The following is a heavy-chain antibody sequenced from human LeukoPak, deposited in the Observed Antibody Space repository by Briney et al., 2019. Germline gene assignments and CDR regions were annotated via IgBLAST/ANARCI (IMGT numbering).Heavy chain of an antibody. CDR1: GGTFSNYA. D-gene: IGHD3-3*01. J-gene: IGHJ4*02. CDR2: IIPIFGTA. V-gene: IGHV1-69*01. Sequence: ASVKVSCKASGGTFSNYAISWLRQAPGQGLEWMGGIIPIFGTANYAQKFQGRVTITADESTSTAYMELSSLRSEDTAVYYCARQVTIFGVANFDYWGQGTLVTVSS. CDR3: ARQVTIFGVANFDY.